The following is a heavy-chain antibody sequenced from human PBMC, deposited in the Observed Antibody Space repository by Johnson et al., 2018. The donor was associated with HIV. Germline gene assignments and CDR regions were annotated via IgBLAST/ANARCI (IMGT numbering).Heavy chain of an antibody. CDR2: ISSSGDII. D-gene: IGHD4-17*01. V-gene: IGHV3-11*04. CDR3: ARRTVTALFDI. J-gene: IGHJ3*02. Sequence: QVQLVESGGGLVKPGGSLRLSCAASGFTFSDYYMTWIRQAPGKGLEWLSFISSSGDIIRYADLVKGRFTISRDKAKNSLNLQMNSLGDEDTAVYYCARRTVTALFDIWGHGTLVTVSS. CDR1: GFTFSDYY.